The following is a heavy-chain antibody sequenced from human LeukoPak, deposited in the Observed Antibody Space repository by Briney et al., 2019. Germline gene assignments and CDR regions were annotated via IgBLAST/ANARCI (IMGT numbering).Heavy chain of an antibody. CDR3: ARDPASSFDY. CDR1: GFTFSSHG. CDR2: IWYDGSKR. V-gene: IGHV3-33*01. D-gene: IGHD2-15*01. J-gene: IGHJ4*02. Sequence: PGGSLRLSCAASGFTFSSHGMRWVRQAPGKGLEWVAVIWYDGSKRYYADSVKGRFTISRDDSKNTLYLQMNSLRDEDTAIYYCARDPASSFDYWGQGTLVTVSS.